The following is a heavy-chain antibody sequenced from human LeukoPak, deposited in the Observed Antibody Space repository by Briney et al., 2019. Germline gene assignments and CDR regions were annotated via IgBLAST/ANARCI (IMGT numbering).Heavy chain of an antibody. V-gene: IGHV3-23*01. J-gene: IGHJ5*02. CDR3: AXDRXXXXXSRQGFXDXXFXX. CDR1: RFTFSSYA. CDR2: ISDSGDTA. Sequence: GGSLRLSCAASRFTFSSYAMTWVRQAPGKGLDWVSTISDSGDTAFYADSVRGRFTISRDNSKNTLYLQLNSLRVEDTAVYYCAXDRXXXXXSRQGFXDXXFXXWGQGXLVTVSS.